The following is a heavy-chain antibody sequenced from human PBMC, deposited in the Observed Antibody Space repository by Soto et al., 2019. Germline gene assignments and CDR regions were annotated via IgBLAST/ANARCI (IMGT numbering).Heavy chain of an antibody. V-gene: IGHV4-39*01. Sequence: QLQLQESGPGLVKPSETLSLTCTVSGGSISSSSYYWGWIRQPPGKGLEWIGSIYYSGSTYYNPSLKSRVTISVDTSKNQFSLKLSSVTAADTAVYYCARISSGQGPYYSGMDVWGQGTTVTVSS. J-gene: IGHJ6*02. CDR1: GGSISSSSYY. D-gene: IGHD6-6*01. CDR2: IYYSGST. CDR3: ARISSGQGPYYSGMDV.